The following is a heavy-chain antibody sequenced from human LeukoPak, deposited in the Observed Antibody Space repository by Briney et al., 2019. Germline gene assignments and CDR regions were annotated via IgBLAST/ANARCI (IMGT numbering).Heavy chain of an antibody. Sequence: SATLYLTCTVSGGSVRSYSWRWIRRPPGKGHEWIGYISYIGTTNYNPPPKRTVTISVATTTNQFSLKLSSVTAADTAVYSCVRHGGELMVATVLHAFDIWGQETMVTVSS. CDR3: VRHGGELMVATVLHAFDI. V-gene: IGHV4-59*08. D-gene: IGHD5-12*01. CDR1: GGSVRSYS. CDR2: ISYIGTT. J-gene: IGHJ3*02.